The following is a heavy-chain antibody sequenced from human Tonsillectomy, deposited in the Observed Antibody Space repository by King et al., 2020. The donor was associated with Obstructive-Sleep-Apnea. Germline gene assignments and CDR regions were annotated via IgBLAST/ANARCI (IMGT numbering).Heavy chain of an antibody. CDR3: ARDISPPSERWLRLIGNYGLDV. Sequence: VQLVESGGGLVQPGRSLGLSCAASGFTFDDYAMHWFRQPPGKGLEWVSGISWNSDTIGFADSVKGRFTISRDNAKNSLYLQMNSLRADDTALYYCARDISPPSERWLRLIGNYGLDVWGQGITVTVSS. J-gene: IGHJ6*02. V-gene: IGHV3-9*01. CDR2: ISWNSDTI. CDR1: GFTFDDYA. D-gene: IGHD5-12*01.